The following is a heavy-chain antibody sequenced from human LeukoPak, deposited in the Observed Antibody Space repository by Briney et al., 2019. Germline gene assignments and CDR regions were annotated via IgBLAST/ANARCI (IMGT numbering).Heavy chain of an antibody. D-gene: IGHD3-16*01. V-gene: IGHV3-21*01. CDR2: ISSGGDYK. CDR3: ARDVGAVLGGVYDY. Sequence: GGSLRLSCAASGFTFSSYAMSWVRQAPGKGLEWVSSISSGGDYKHYADSVKGRLTISRDNAKNSLFLQMNSLRAEDTAVYYCARDVGAVLGGVYDYWGQGTLVTVSS. CDR1: GFTFSSYA. J-gene: IGHJ4*02.